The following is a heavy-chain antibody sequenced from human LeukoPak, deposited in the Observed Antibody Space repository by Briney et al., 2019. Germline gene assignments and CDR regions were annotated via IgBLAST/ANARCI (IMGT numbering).Heavy chain of an antibody. CDR2: ISYGGSNK. V-gene: IGHV3-30*01. J-gene: IGHJ4*02. CDR1: GFTFSSYA. CDR3: AKLKTTVTTGGDY. Sequence: PGGSLRLSCAASGFTFSSYAMHWVRQAPGKGLEWVAVISYGGSNKYYADSVKGRFTISRDNSKNTLYLQMNSLRAEDTAVYYCAKLKTTVTTGGDYWGQGTLVTVSS. D-gene: IGHD4-11*01.